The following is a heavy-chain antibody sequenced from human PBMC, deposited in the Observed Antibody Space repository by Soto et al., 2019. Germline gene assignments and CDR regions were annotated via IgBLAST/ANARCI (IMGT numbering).Heavy chain of an antibody. Sequence: QVQLVESGGGVVQPGRSLRLSCAASGFTFSNYGMHWVRQAPGKGLEWVAVISYDGGNKFYADSVKGRFTISRDNSKNTLFLQMNSLRAEDTAVYYCAKEGGSSGYSASDVCGQGTMVTVSS. J-gene: IGHJ3*01. V-gene: IGHV3-30*18. D-gene: IGHD3-22*01. CDR3: AKEGGSSGYSASDV. CDR2: ISYDGGNK. CDR1: GFTFSNYG.